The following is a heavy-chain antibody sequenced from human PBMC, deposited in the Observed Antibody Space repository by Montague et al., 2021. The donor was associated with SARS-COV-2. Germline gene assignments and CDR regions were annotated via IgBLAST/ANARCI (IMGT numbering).Heavy chain of an antibody. Sequence: CAISGDSVSSNSVAWSWLRQSPSRGLEWLGRTYYRTKWYSDHAPSVRGRLTVNPDASKNEFSLELNYVTPEDTAVYYCVRYSGWFYFDFWGQGTLVTVSS. V-gene: IGHV6-1*01. D-gene: IGHD6-19*01. CDR2: TYYRTKWYS. J-gene: IGHJ4*02. CDR1: GDSVSSNSVA. CDR3: VRYSGWFYFDF.